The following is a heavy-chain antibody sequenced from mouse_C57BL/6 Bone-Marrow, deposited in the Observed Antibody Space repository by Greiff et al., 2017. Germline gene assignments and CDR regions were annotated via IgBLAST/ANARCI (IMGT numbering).Heavy chain of an antibody. Sequence: VQLQQPGAELVKPGASVKMSCKASGYTFTTYPIEWMKQNPGKSLEWIGNFHPYNDDTKYNEKFKGKATLTVEKSSNTVYLELSRLTSDDSAVYYCARSSTFFYDFDYWGQGTTLTGSS. V-gene: IGHV1-47*01. CDR3: ARSSTFFYDFDY. J-gene: IGHJ2*01. CDR1: GYTFTTYP. CDR2: FHPYNDDT. D-gene: IGHD5-1*01.